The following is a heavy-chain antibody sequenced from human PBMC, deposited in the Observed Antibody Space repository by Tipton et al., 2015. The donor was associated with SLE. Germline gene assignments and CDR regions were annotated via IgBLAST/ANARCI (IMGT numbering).Heavy chain of an antibody. CDR1: SDSISSAGYS. Sequence: TLSLTCTISSDSISSAGYSWTWIRQPPGKGLEWIGYIYHSGGTYYNPSLKSRVTISVDTSKNQFSLKLSSVTAADTAVYYCARVLGVVKSYYMDVWGKGTTVTVSS. J-gene: IGHJ6*03. CDR2: IYHSGGT. CDR3: ARVLGVVKSYYMDV. D-gene: IGHD3-3*01. V-gene: IGHV4-30-2*01.